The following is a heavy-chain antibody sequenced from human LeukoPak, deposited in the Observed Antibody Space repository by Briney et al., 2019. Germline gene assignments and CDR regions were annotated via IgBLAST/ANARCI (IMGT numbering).Heavy chain of an antibody. CDR3: ARERDGEAAAAPWFDP. J-gene: IGHJ5*02. D-gene: IGHD6-13*01. CDR1: GGSISSGGYY. V-gene: IGHV4-31*03. Sequence: SQTLSLTCTVSGGSISSGGYYWSWIRQHPGKGLEWSGYIYYSGSTYYNPSLKSRVTISVDTSKNQFSLKLSSVTAADTAVYYCARERDGEAAAAPWFDPWGQGTLVTVSS. CDR2: IYYSGST.